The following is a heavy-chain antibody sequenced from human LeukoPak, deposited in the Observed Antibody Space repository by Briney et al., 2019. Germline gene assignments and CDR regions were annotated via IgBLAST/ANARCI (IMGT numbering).Heavy chain of an antibody. CDR1: GFTFSSYG. J-gene: IGHJ4*02. CDR2: ISGSRGTT. V-gene: IGHV3-23*01. CDR3: AKERTGGWPFDY. D-gene: IGHD6-19*01. Sequence: QPGRSLILSCAASGFTFSSYGMHWVRQAPGKGLEWVSGISGSRGTTYYADSVKGRLTISRDNSKNTLYLQMNSLRADDTAVYYCAKERTGGWPFDYWGQGTLVTVSS.